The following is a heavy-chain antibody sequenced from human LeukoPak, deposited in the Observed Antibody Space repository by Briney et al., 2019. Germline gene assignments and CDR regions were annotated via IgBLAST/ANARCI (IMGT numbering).Heavy chain of an antibody. CDR2: ISTSGDTT. Sequence: GGSLRLSCTASGFTFRSYAMSWVRQAPGKGLEWVSAISTSGDTTYSADSVEGRFTFSRDNSKNTLNLLMNSLRVEDTAVYYCARQQGYCNDGTCYFDFWGQGTLVTVSS. D-gene: IGHD2-15*01. V-gene: IGHV3-23*01. CDR3: ARQQGYCNDGTCYFDF. CDR1: GFTFRSYA. J-gene: IGHJ4*03.